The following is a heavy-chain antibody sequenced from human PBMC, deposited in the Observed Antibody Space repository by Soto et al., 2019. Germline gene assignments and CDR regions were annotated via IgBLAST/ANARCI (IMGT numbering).Heavy chain of an antibody. CDR3: AAGFPPDY. V-gene: IGHV3-7*01. J-gene: IGHJ4*02. CDR2: INGDGSED. Sequence: EVQLVESVGVLVQPGGSLRVSCAASGFTFSTYWMNWVRQAPGTGLEWVANINGDGSEDYYVDSVRGRFTISRDNVKNSLFLQMNSLRAEDTAVYYCAAGFPPDYWGQGTLVTVSS. CDR1: GFTFSTYW. D-gene: IGHD3-10*01.